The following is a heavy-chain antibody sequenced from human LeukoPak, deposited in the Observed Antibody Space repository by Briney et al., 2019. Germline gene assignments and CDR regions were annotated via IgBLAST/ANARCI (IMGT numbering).Heavy chain of an antibody. CDR2: IHFGGTT. D-gene: IGHD3-22*01. CDR3: ARRDNVGYYSWFDP. CDR1: GGSISRSLYY. Sequence: SETLSLTCTVSGGSISRSLYYWGWIRQSPGKGLEWIGSIHFGGTTHQNPSLKSRATISVDTSKNQFSLKLTSVTAADTAVYYCARRDNVGYYSWFDPWGQGTLVTVSS. V-gene: IGHV4-39*01. J-gene: IGHJ5*02.